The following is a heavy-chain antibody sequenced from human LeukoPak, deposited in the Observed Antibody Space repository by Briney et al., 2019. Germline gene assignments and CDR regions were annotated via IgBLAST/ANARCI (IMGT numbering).Heavy chain of an antibody. V-gene: IGHV1-69*05. CDR3: ARGVTMIGSVY. Sequence: ASVKVSCKASGGTFSSYAISWVRQAPGQGLEWMGGIIPIFGTANYAQKFQGRVTITTDESTSTAYMELSSLRSEDTAVHYCARGVTMIGSVYWGQGTLVTVSS. CDR2: IIPIFGTA. J-gene: IGHJ4*02. CDR1: GGTFSSYA. D-gene: IGHD3-22*01.